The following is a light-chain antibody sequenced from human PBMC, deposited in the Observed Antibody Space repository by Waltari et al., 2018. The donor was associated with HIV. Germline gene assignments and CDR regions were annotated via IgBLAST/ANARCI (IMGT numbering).Light chain of an antibody. Sequence: QSVLTQPPSVSAAPGQKVTISCSGRSSNIGNNYVSWYQQPPGTAPKLLIYDNNKRPSGIPDRFSGSKSGTSATLGITGLQTGDEADYYCGTWDSSLSADVFGGGTKLTVL. J-gene: IGLJ3*02. V-gene: IGLV1-51*01. CDR2: DNN. CDR1: SSNIGNNY. CDR3: GTWDSSLSADV.